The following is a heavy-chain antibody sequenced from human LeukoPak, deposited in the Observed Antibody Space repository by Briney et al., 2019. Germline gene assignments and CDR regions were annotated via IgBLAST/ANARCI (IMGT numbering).Heavy chain of an antibody. Sequence: LSLTCAAYGGSFSGYYWSWIRQPPGKGLEWVAVISYDGSNKYYADSVKGRFTISRDNSKNTLYLQMNSLRAADTAVYYCARGGPRADRNYYNYWGQGTLVTVSS. V-gene: IGHV3-30*03. CDR3: ARGGPRADRNYYNY. CDR1: GGSFSGYY. CDR2: ISYDGSNK. D-gene: IGHD3-22*01. J-gene: IGHJ4*02.